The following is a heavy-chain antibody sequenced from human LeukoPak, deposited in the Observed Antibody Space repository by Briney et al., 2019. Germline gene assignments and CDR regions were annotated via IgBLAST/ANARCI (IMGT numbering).Heavy chain of an antibody. CDR1: GFTVSGTH. CDR2: MYTGGTT. D-gene: IGHD3-16*01. V-gene: IGHV3-53*01. Sequence: GGSLRLSCAASGFTVSGTHMSWLRQDPGKALEWVSAMYTGGTTYYADSVAGRFTVSRDNSKNTLYLHMNSLRVEDTAVYYCAKDEATSGGGLASWGQGTLVSLSS. J-gene: IGHJ4*02. CDR3: AKDEATSGGGLAS.